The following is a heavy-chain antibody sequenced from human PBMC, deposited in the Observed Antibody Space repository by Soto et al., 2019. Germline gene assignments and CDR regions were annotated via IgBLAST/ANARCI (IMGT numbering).Heavy chain of an antibody. CDR3: ASAQKYNYGQV. J-gene: IGHJ4*02. CDR2: INSDGSRT. D-gene: IGHD5-18*01. CDR1: VFTFSSYW. V-gene: IGHV3-74*01. Sequence: PVGSLRLSCASSVFTFSSYWMHCVRQSPGKGLVWVSRINSDGSRTIYADSVKGRFTISRDNAKNTLYLQMNRLRAEDTAVYYCASAQKYNYGQVGGQGNRVTV.